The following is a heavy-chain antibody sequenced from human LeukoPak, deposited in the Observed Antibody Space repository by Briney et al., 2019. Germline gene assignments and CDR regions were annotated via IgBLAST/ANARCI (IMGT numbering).Heavy chain of an antibody. CDR2: IYASGST. Sequence: PSETLSLTCTVSGDSMSDSYWSWIRQPAGKGLEWIGRIYASGSTNYNPSLKSRVTISVDTSKNQFSLKLSSVTAADTAVYYCARGVVGWYGPHRWFDPWGQGTLVTVSS. CDR1: GDSMSDSY. D-gene: IGHD6-19*01. J-gene: IGHJ5*02. CDR3: ARGVVGWYGPHRWFDP. V-gene: IGHV4-4*07.